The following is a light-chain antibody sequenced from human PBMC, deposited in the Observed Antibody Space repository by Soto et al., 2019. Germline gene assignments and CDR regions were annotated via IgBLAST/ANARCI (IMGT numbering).Light chain of an antibody. CDR2: DVS. V-gene: IGLV2-14*01. J-gene: IGLJ1*01. Sequence: SVLTRAAYGSGSRGESIDISNPGANSDLGDYDYVSWYQQRPGEAPKLMIYDVSNRPSGVSDRFSGSKSGNPASLTISGLQAEDEADYYCSSYTSSNASYVFGAGTKVTVL. CDR1: NSDLGDYDY. CDR3: SSYTSSNASYV.